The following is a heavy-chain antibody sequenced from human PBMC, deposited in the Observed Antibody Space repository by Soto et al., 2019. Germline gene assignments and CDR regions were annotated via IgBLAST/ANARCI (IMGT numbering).Heavy chain of an antibody. V-gene: IGHV1-69*13. CDR1: GGTFSSYA. Sequence: ASVKVSCKASGGTFSSYAISWVRQAPGQGLEWMGGIIPTFGTANYAQKFQGRVTITADESTSTAYMELSSLRSEDTAVYYCAREGGGPAAPPYYYGMDVWGQGTTVTVSS. D-gene: IGHD2-2*01. J-gene: IGHJ6*02. CDR3: AREGGGPAAPPYYYGMDV. CDR2: IIPTFGTA.